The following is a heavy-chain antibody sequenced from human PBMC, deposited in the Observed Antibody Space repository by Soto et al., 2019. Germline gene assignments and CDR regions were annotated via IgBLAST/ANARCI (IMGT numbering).Heavy chain of an antibody. CDR3: ARYRSYYYGMDV. V-gene: IGHV1-69*13. Sequence: SVKVSCKASGGTFSSYAISWVRQAPGQGLEWMGGIIPIFGTANYAQKFQGRVTITADESTSTAYMELSSLRSEDTAVYYCARYRSYYYGMDVWGQGTTVTVSS. J-gene: IGHJ6*02. D-gene: IGHD1-26*01. CDR2: IIPIFGTA. CDR1: GGTFSSYA.